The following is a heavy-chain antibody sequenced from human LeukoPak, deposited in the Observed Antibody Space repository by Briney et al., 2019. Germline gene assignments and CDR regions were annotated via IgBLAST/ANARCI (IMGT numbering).Heavy chain of an antibody. Sequence: GGSLRLSCAASGFTFSSYAMSWVRQAPGKGLEWVSGINWNGGSTGYADSVKGRFTISRDNAKNSLYLQMNSLRAEYTALYYCARQDIVVVPASILGAFDIGAKGQWSPSLQ. J-gene: IGHJ3*02. V-gene: IGHV3-20*04. CDR3: ARQDIVVVPASILGAFDI. CDR2: INWNGGST. D-gene: IGHD2-2*02. CDR1: GFTFSSYA.